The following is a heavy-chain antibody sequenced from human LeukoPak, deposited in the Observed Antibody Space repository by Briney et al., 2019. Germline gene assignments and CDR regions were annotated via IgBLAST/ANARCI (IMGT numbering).Heavy chain of an antibody. V-gene: IGHV4-34*01. D-gene: IGHD5-12*01. J-gene: IGHJ4*02. CDR2: INHSGST. CDR1: GGSFSGYY. Sequence: SETLSLTCAVYGGSFSGYYWSWIRQPPGKGLEWIGEINHSGSTNYNPSLKSRVTISVDTSKNQFSLKLSSVTAADTAVYYCARVGYSGYVANWGQGTLVTVSS. CDR3: ARVGYSGYVAN.